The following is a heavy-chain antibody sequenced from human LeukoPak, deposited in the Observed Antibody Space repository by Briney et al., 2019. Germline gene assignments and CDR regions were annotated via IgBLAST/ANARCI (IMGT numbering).Heavy chain of an antibody. J-gene: IGHJ4*02. CDR3: AKKVRGPSHPLDF. V-gene: IGHV1-2*02. CDR1: GYTFTGYA. Sequence: ASVKVSCKASGYTFTGYAIHWMRQAPGQGLEWMGWINPEKRDTGYAHKFQGRVTMTSDTSISTAYMELSSLRSDDTAVYYCAKKVRGPSHPLDFWGQGTLVTVSS. CDR2: INPEKRDT. D-gene: IGHD5-12*01.